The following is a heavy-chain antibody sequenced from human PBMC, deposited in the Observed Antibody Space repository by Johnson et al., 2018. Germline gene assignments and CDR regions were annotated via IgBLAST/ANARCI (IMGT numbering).Heavy chain of an antibody. Sequence: QLVESGPEVKKPGTSVKVSCKASGFTFTTSGVQWVRQARGQRLEWIGWIVVGSGNTNYAQKFQERVTITRDMSTSTAYMELTSLRSWDTAVYYCAADPPDSQWGYYHYGMDVWGQGTTVTVSS. CDR1: GFTFTTSG. V-gene: IGHV1-58*01. CDR2: IVVGSGNT. J-gene: IGHJ6*02. CDR3: AADPPDSQWGYYHYGMDV. D-gene: IGHD1-14*01.